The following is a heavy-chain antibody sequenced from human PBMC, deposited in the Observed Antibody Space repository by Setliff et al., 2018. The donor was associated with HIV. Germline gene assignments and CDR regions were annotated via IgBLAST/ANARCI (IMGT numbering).Heavy chain of an antibody. D-gene: IGHD3-10*01. V-gene: IGHV4-39*01. CDR1: GGSISSSHYY. Sequence: SETLSLTCTVSGGSISSSHYYWDWIRQPPGKGLEWIGSIYYSGSTYYNPSLKSRVTISVDTSKNQFSLKLSSVTAADTAVYYCARHGGRGLRRYYMDVWGKGTTVTVSS. J-gene: IGHJ6*03. CDR3: ARHGGRGLRRYYMDV. CDR2: IYYSGST.